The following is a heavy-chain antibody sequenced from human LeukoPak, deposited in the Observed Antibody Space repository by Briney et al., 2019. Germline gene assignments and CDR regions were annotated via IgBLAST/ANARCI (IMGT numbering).Heavy chain of an antibody. CDR2: INHSGST. D-gene: IGHD6-13*01. CDR3: ARGSGSSWSHVFFDY. V-gene: IGHV4-34*01. CDR1: GGSFSGYY. J-gene: IGHJ4*02. Sequence: PSETLSLTCAVYGGSFSGYYWSWIRRPPGKGLEWIGEINHSGSTNYNPSLKSRVTISVGTSKNQFSLKLSSVTAADTAVYYCARGSGSSWSHVFFDYWGQGTLVTVSS.